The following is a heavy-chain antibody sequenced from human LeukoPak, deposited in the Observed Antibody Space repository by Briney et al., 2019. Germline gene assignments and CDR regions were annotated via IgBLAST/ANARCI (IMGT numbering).Heavy chain of an antibody. CDR1: GFTFSSYA. J-gene: IGHJ4*02. V-gene: IGHV3-23*01. D-gene: IGHD5-24*01. CDR3: AGRDGYPYYFDY. Sequence: GGSLRLSCAASGFTFSSYAMSWVRQAPGKGLEWVSAISGSGGSTYYADSVKGRFTISRDNSKNTLYLQMNSLRAEDTAVYYCAGRDGYPYYFDYWGQGTLVTVSS. CDR2: ISGSGGST.